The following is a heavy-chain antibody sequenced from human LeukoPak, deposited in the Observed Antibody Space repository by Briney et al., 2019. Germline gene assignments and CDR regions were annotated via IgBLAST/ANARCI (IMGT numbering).Heavy chain of an antibody. J-gene: IGHJ4*02. D-gene: IGHD5-24*01. CDR3: AKRGMAFDY. Sequence: GALRLSCAASGFTFSSYAMSWVRQAPGKGLEWVSVISDGGGSTHYADSVKGRFTISRDNSKNMLYLQMNSLRAEDTAVYYCAKRGMAFDYWGQGTLVTVSS. V-gene: IGHV3-23*01. CDR2: ISDGGGST. CDR1: GFTFSSYA.